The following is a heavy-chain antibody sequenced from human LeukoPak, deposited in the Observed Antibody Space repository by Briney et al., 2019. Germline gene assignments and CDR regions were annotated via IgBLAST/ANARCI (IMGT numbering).Heavy chain of an antibody. CDR2: ISYDGSNE. J-gene: IGHJ4*02. CDR1: GFTFSSYA. Sequence: GGSLRLSCAASGFTFSSYAMHWVRQAPGKGLEWVAVISYDGSNEYYADSVKGRFTISRDNSKNTLYLQMNSLRAEDTAVYYCARVTSGFDYWGQGTLVTVSS. D-gene: IGHD2-2*01. V-gene: IGHV3-30-3*01. CDR3: ARVTSGFDY.